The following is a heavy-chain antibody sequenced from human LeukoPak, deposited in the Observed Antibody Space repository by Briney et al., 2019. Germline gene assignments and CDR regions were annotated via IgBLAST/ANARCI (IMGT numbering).Heavy chain of an antibody. Sequence: GSLRLSCGGSGFTFSRYAISWVRQAPGKGLEGVSAISGSGTDTFYANSVKGRFTISRDNPKNTLYLQMNSLRAEDTAVYYCAKGGGSSCYSPSDYWGQGTLVTVSS. CDR1: GFTFSRYA. CDR3: AKGGGSSCYSPSDY. D-gene: IGHD2-15*01. J-gene: IGHJ4*02. CDR2: ISGSGTDT. V-gene: IGHV3-23*01.